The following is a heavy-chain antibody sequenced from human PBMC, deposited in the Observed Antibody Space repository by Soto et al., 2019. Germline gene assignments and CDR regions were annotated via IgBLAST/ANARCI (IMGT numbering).Heavy chain of an antibody. CDR1: GGTFGTYI. V-gene: IGHV1-69*01. CDR3: TVRSVGDVDS. CDR2: IITIFGKT. D-gene: IGHD1-26*01. J-gene: IGHJ4*02. Sequence: QVHLVQSGAEVKKPGSSVKVSCTASGGTFGTYIISWVRQGPGQGLEWMGGIITIFGKTTYAQKFQGRVTITADESSGTAYVDLRSLRSGDTALYYCTVRSVGDVDSWGQGTRVAVSS.